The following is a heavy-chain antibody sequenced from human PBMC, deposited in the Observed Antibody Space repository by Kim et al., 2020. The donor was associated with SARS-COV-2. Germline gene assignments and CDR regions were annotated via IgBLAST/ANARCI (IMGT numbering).Heavy chain of an antibody. J-gene: IGHJ4*02. D-gene: IGHD6-13*01. V-gene: IGHV4-4*02. Sequence: NHNPSLKSRVTISVDKSKNQFSLKLSSVTAADTAVYYCAREDVSSSARDYWGQGTLVTVSS. CDR3: AREDVSSSARDY.